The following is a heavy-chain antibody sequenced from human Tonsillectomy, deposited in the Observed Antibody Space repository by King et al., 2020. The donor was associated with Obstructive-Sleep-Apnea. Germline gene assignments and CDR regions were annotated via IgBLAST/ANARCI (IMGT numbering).Heavy chain of an antibody. CDR1: GYTFTSYD. CDR2: MNPNSCNT. CDR3: ARGCIYVFDI. Sequence: VQLVESGAEVKEPGASVKVSCKASGYTFTSYDINWVRQATGQGPEWMGWMNPNSCNTGFAQKFQGRVTMTRNTSISTAYMELSSLRYDDTAVYYCARGCIYVFDIWGQGTMVTVSS. J-gene: IGHJ3*02. D-gene: IGHD2-21*01. V-gene: IGHV1-8*01.